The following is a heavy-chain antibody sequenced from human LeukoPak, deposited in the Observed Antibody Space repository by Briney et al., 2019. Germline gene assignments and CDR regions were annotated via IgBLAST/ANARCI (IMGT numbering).Heavy chain of an antibody. CDR2: INPNSGGT. V-gene: IGHV1-2*02. D-gene: IGHD5-12*01. J-gene: IGHJ4*02. Sequence: ASVKVSCKASGGTFTSYGISWVRQAPGQGLEWMGWINPNSGGTNYAQKFQGRVTMTRDTSISTAYMELSRLRSDDTAVYYCATIVATTSWGQGTLVTVSS. CDR1: GGTFTSYG. CDR3: ATIVATTS.